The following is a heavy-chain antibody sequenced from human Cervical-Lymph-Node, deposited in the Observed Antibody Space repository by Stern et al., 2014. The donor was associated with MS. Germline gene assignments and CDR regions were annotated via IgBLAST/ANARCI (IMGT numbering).Heavy chain of an antibody. CDR3: ARTADIAVAPHFDY. V-gene: IGHV4-61*02. D-gene: IGHD6-19*01. Sequence: QVQLQESGPGLVKPSQTLSLTCTVSGGSISSGSYYWSWIRQPAGKGLEWIGRIYTSGSTNYNPSLKSRVTISIDTSKTQFSLKLSSVTAADTAVYYCARTADIAVAPHFDYWGQGTLVTVSS. CDR1: GGSISSGSYY. J-gene: IGHJ4*02. CDR2: IYTSGST.